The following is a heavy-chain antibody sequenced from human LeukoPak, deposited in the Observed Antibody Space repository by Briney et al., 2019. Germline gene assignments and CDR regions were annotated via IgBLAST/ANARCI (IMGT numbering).Heavy chain of an antibody. Sequence: GESLKISCKGSGYSFTAYWIGWVRQMPGKGLEWMGIIYPGDSDTRYSPSFQGQVTISSDKSISTAYVQWRSLKASDTAMYYCARHHTSMVDWGQGTLVTVSS. CDR1: GYSFTAYW. J-gene: IGHJ4*02. CDR2: IYPGDSDT. D-gene: IGHD5-18*01. V-gene: IGHV5-51*01. CDR3: ARHHTSMVD.